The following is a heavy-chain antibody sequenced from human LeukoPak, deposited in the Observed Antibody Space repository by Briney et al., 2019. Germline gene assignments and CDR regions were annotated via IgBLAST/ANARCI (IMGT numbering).Heavy chain of an antibody. CDR1: GYTFTSYD. J-gene: IGHJ6*02. V-gene: IGHV1-8*01. CDR3: ARGRQLRYFDWLPVGYYYGMDV. CDR2: MNPNSGNT. D-gene: IGHD3-9*01. Sequence: ASVKVSCKASGYTFTSYDINWVRQATGQGLEWMGWMNPNSGNTGYAQKFQGRVTMTRNTSISTAYMELSSLRSEDTAVYYCARGRQLRYFDWLPVGYYYGMDVWGQGTTVTVS.